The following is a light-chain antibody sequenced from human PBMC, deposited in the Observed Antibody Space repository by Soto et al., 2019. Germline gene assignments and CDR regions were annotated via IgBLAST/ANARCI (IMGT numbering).Light chain of an antibody. J-gene: IGKJ5*01. V-gene: IGKV1-39*01. CDR1: QSISSY. CDR3: QQSYSTPIT. Sequence: DIPLTPSPSSLSASVGDRVTIPFRASQSISSYLNWYQQKPGKAPKLLIYAASSLQSGVPSRFSGSGSGTDFTLTISSLQPEDFATYYCQQSYSTPITFGQGTRLEIK. CDR2: AAS.